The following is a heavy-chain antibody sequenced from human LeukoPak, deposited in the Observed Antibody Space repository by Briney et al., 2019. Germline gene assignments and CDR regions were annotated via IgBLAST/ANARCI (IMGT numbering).Heavy chain of an antibody. J-gene: IGHJ6*02. CDR1: GLTFRNAW. CDR2: ISGSGGST. Sequence: GGSLRLSCGASGLTFRNAWMTWVRQAPGKGLEWVSAISGSGGSTYYADSVKGRFTISRDNSKNTLYLQMNSLRAEDTAVYYCAKECDGDYRYGMDVWGQGTTVTVSS. V-gene: IGHV3-23*01. D-gene: IGHD4-17*01. CDR3: AKECDGDYRYGMDV.